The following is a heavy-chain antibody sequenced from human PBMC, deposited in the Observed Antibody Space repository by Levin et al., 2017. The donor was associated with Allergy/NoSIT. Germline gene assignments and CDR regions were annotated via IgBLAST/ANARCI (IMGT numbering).Heavy chain of an antibody. CDR3: AKSGYCTTGNCYPFRWFDP. CDR2: IHYSGST. CDR1: GGSIRTFY. Sequence: SETLSLTCTVSGGSIRTFYWSWVRQPPGEGLEWIGYIHYSGSTNYNPSLKSRVTISIDTSKNQFSLQLSSVTAADTAVYYCAKSGYCTTGNCYPFRWFDPWGQGTLVTVSS. V-gene: IGHV4-59*01. D-gene: IGHD2-15*01. J-gene: IGHJ5*02.